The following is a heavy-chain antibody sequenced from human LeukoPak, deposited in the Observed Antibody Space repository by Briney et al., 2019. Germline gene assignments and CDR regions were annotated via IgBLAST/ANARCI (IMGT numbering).Heavy chain of an antibody. Sequence: GESLRLSCTASGFTFGGYAMSWVRQAPGKGLEWVGFIRSKAYGGTTEYAASVKGRFTISRDDSKSIAYLQMNSLKTEDTAVYYCTSSDDFWSGYYQGNYFDYWGQGTLVTVSS. CDR2: IRSKAYGGTT. CDR1: GFTFGGYA. J-gene: IGHJ4*02. V-gene: IGHV3-49*04. D-gene: IGHD3-3*01. CDR3: TSSDDFWSGYYQGNYFDY.